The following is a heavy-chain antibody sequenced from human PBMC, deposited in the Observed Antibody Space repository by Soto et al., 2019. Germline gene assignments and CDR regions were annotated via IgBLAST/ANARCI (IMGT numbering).Heavy chain of an antibody. CDR2: VNEDGTEK. Sequence: EVQMVESGGGLVQPGGSLRLSCAASGFSFSTYWMYWVRQAPGKGLEWVANVNEDGTEKNYVDSVKGRFTISRDNAKKSMYLAMNSLRAEVKAVYYCSHTWVGGQGTLVTVSS. V-gene: IGHV3-7*01. CDR1: GFSFSTYW. D-gene: IGHD1-26*01. J-gene: IGHJ4*02. CDR3: SHTWV.